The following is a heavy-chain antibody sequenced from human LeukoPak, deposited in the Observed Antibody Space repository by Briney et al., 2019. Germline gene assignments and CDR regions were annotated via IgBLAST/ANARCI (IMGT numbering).Heavy chain of an antibody. J-gene: IGHJ4*02. CDR3: AGRNSLQLWFNY. Sequence: SETLSLTCAVYGGSFSGYYWSWIRQPPGKGLEWIGYIYYSGSTNYNPSLKSRVTISVDTSKNQFSLKLSSVTAADTAVYYCAGRNSLQLWFNYWGQGTLVTVSS. CDR1: GGSFSGYY. CDR2: IYYSGST. V-gene: IGHV4-59*08. D-gene: IGHD5-18*01.